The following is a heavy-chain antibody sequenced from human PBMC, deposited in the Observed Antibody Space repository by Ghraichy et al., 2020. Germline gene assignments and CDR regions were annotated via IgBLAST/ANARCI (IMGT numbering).Heavy chain of an antibody. CDR2: IYHSGST. V-gene: IGHV4-30-2*01. J-gene: IGHJ4*02. CDR1: GGSISSGGYS. CDR3: ARDYGHFDY. D-gene: IGHD4-17*01. Sequence: TLSLTCAVSGGSISSGGYSWSWIRQPPGKGLEWIGYIYHSGSTYYNPSLKSRVTISVDRSKNQFSLKLSSVTAADTAVYYCARDYGHFDYWGQGTLVTVSS.